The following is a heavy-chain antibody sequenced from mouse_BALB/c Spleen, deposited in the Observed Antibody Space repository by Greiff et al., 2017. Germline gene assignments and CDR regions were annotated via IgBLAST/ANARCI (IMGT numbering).Heavy chain of an antibody. J-gene: IGHJ4*01. V-gene: IGHV1-77*01. CDR3: ARWGFYAMDY. CDR1: GYTFTDYY. Sequence: QVQLKQSGAELARPGASVKLSCKASGYTFTDYYINWVKQRTGQGLEWIGEIYPGSGNTYYNEKFKGKATLTADKSSSTAYMQLSSLTSEDSAVYFCARWGFYAMDYWGQGTSVTVSS. CDR2: IYPGSGNT. D-gene: IGHD3-1*01.